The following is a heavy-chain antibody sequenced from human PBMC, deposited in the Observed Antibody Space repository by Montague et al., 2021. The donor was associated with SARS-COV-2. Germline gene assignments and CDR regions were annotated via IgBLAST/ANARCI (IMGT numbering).Heavy chain of an antibody. J-gene: IGHJ4*02. D-gene: IGHD6-19*01. CDR3: ARDGALYSSGWWGGDFDH. CDR2: ISSSGSTI. Sequence: SLRLSCAASGFTFSSYEMNWVRQAPGKGLEWVSYISSSGSTIYYADSVKGRFTISRDNAKNSLYLQMNSLRAEDTAVYYCARDGALYSSGWWGGDFDHGGQGTLVTVSS. V-gene: IGHV3-48*03. CDR1: GFTFSSYE.